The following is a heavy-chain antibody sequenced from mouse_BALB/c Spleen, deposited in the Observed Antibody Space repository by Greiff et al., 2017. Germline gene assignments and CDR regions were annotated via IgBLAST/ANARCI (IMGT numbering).Heavy chain of an antibody. CDR1: GFTFTDYY. Sequence: EVHLVESGGGLVQPGGSLRLSCATSGFTFTDYYMSWVRQPPGKALEWLGFIRNKANGYTTEYSASVKGRFTISRDNSQSILYLQMNTLRAEDSATYYCARDPDGAFDYWGQGTTLTVSS. D-gene: IGHD1-2*01. J-gene: IGHJ2*01. CDR2: IRNKANGYTT. CDR3: ARDPDGAFDY. V-gene: IGHV7-3*02.